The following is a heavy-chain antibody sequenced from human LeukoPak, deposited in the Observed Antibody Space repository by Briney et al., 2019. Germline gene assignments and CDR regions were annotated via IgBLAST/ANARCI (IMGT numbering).Heavy chain of an antibody. Sequence: PGGSLRLSCAASGFTFSGSAMHWVRQTPAKGLEWVAFIRYDRSNKYYADSVKGRFIISRDNSKNTLFLQMNSLRPEDTAVYYCAKGGKYDILTGYRRSRLLGDFWGQGTLVTVSS. V-gene: IGHV3-30*02. J-gene: IGHJ4*02. D-gene: IGHD3-9*01. CDR1: GFTFSGSA. CDR3: AKGGKYDILTGYRRSRLLGDF. CDR2: IRYDRSNK.